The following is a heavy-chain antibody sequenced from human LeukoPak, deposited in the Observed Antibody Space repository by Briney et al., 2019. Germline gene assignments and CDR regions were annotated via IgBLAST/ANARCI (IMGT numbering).Heavy chain of an antibody. CDR1: GGSFSGYY. V-gene: IGHV4-34*12. CDR3: AGSYGYDY. J-gene: IGHJ4*02. CDR2: SIPITVT. D-gene: IGHD5-18*01. Sequence: SETRSLTCAVYGGSFSGYYWSWIRHPTGKGREWIGESIPITVTNYNPSPKRRVTISVDTSKNQFSLKLSSGSAADTAVYYCAGSYGYDYWGQGTLGTLSS.